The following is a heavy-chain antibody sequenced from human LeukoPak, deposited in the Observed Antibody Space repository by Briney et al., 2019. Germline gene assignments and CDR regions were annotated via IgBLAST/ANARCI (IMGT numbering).Heavy chain of an antibody. CDR1: GFTFTSDA. V-gene: IGHV3-23*01. CDR2: ISGSDDRT. J-gene: IGHJ4*02. D-gene: IGHD3-22*01. Sequence: GGSLRLSCAASGFTFTSDAMTWVRPAPGKGLEWGSTISGSDDRTHYTHSAKGRFTTPQDHSKSTLHLQMHSVRAEDTAIYYCAKGPQLGSGYHPDYWGRGTLVTVSS. CDR3: AKGPQLGSGYHPDY.